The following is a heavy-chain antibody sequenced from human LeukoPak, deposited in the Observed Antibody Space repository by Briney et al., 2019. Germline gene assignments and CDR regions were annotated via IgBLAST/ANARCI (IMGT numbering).Heavy chain of an antibody. J-gene: IGHJ4*02. Sequence: ASVKVSCKTSGYTFTDYYIQWVRQAPGQGLEWMAWISAYNGNTKYAQKFQGRVTMTTDTSTSTAYMELRSLRSDDTAVYYCARDPLRFGELLGYFDYWGQGTLVTVSS. CDR3: ARDPLRFGELLGYFDY. D-gene: IGHD3-10*01. CDR2: ISAYNGNT. CDR1: GYTFTDYY. V-gene: IGHV1-18*04.